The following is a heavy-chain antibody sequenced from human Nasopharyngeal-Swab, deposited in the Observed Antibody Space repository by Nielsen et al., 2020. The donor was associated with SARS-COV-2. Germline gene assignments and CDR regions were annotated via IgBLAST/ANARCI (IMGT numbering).Heavy chain of an antibody. V-gene: IGHV4-34*01. CDR1: GGSFSDFY. J-gene: IGHJ4*02. CDR2: IYDSGST. Sequence: SETLSLTCSVYGGSFSDFYWSWIRQSPGKGLEWIGSIYDSGSTFYNSFLKSRVTISFDTSKNQFSLKLSSVTAADTAVYFCARDIRENQFDSWGQGTLVTVSS. D-gene: IGHD3-3*02. CDR3: ARDIRENQFDS.